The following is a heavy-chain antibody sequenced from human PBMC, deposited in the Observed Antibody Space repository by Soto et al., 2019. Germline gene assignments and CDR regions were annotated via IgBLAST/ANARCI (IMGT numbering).Heavy chain of an antibody. V-gene: IGHV1-69*01. CDR1: GGTFSSYA. CDR2: IIPIFGTA. Sequence: QVQLVQSGAEVKKPGSSVKVSCKASGGTFSSYAISWVRQAPGQGLEWMGGIIPIFGTANYAQKFQGRVTITADESTSTAYMELSSLRSEDTDVYYCARDPLAYCGGDCPEDYYYGMDVWGQGTTVTVSS. CDR3: ARDPLAYCGGDCPEDYYYGMDV. J-gene: IGHJ6*02. D-gene: IGHD2-21*02.